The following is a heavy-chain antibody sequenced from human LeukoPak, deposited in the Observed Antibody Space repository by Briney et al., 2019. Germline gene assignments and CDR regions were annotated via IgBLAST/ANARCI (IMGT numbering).Heavy chain of an antibody. CDR3: ARDSAGNDY. J-gene: IGHJ4*02. D-gene: IGHD6-13*01. V-gene: IGHV3-7*01. CDR2: IKQDGSEK. CDR1: GFTFSTYW. Sequence: GGSLRLSCAASGFTFSTYWMSWVRQAPGKGLEWVANIKQDGSEKYYVDSAKGRFTISRDNAKNSLYLQMNSLRAEDTAMYYCARDSAGNDYWGQGTLVTISS.